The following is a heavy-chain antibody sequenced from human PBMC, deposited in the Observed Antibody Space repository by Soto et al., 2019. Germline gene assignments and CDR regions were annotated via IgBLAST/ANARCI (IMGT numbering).Heavy chain of an antibody. CDR2: IWYDGSNK. CDR1: GFTFSSYG. Sequence: PGGSLRLSCAASGFTFSSYGMHWVRQAPGKGLEWVAVIWYDGSNKYYADSVKGRFTISRDNSKNTLYLQMNSLRAEDTAVYYCARDPQWLVSRLFNGDAFDIWGQGTMVTVSS. J-gene: IGHJ3*02. D-gene: IGHD6-19*01. V-gene: IGHV3-33*01. CDR3: ARDPQWLVSRLFNGDAFDI.